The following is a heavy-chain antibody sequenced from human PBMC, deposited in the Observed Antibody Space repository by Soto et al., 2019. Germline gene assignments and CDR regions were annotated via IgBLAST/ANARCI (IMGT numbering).Heavy chain of an antibody. CDR3: ARRRPAGGSAAGMGWFDP. Sequence: GESLKISCKGSGYSFTSYWIGWVRQMPGKGLEWMGIIYPGDSDTRYSPSFQGQVTISADKSISTAYLQWSSLKASDTAVYYCARRRPAGGSAAGMGWFDPWGQGTLVTVSS. V-gene: IGHV5-51*01. CDR1: GYSFTSYW. D-gene: IGHD6-13*01. CDR2: IYPGDSDT. J-gene: IGHJ5*02.